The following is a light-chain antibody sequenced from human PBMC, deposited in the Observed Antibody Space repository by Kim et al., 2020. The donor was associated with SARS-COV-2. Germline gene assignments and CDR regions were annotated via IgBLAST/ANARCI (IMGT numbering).Light chain of an antibody. CDR3: QHRSNWPIT. J-gene: IGKJ5*01. CDR1: KSVNNN. Sequence: SPGEKVTLSCMASKSVNNNLAWYQQKPGQAPRLLIYDASSRATGIPARFSGSGSGTDFTLTISSLEPEDFAVYYCQHRSNWPITFGQGTRLEIK. CDR2: DAS. V-gene: IGKV3-11*01.